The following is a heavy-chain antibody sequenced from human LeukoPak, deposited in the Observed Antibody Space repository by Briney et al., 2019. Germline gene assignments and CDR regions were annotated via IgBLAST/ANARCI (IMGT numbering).Heavy chain of an antibody. Sequence: SVKVSCKASGGTFSSYAISWVRQAPGQGLEWMGGIIPIFGTANYAQKFQGRVTITADESTSTAYMELSSLRSEGTAVYYCARVATYYYDSSAEAFDIWGQGTMVTVSS. V-gene: IGHV1-69*13. J-gene: IGHJ3*02. CDR2: IIPIFGTA. CDR1: GGTFSSYA. D-gene: IGHD3-22*01. CDR3: ARVATYYYDSSAEAFDI.